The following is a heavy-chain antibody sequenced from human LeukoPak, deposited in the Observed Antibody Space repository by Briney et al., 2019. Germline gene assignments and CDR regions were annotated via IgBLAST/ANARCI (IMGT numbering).Heavy chain of an antibody. V-gene: IGHV3-13*01. D-gene: IGHD6-6*01. Sequence: GGSLRLSCAASGFTFSSYDMHWVRQATGKGLEWVSAIGTAGDTYYPGSVKGRFTISRENAKNSLYLQMNSLRAGDTAVSYCARGLAARRGPYYGMDVWGQGTTVTVSS. CDR2: IGTAGDT. CDR3: ARGLAARRGPYYGMDV. CDR1: GFTFSSYD. J-gene: IGHJ6*02.